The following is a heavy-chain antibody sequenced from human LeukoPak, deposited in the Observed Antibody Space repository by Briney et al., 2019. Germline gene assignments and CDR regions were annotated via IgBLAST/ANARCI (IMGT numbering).Heavy chain of an antibody. Sequence: ASVRVSCKASGYTFTAYYMHWVRQAPGQGLDWMGWISPSNDATKYAQKFQGRVTLTTDTSISTAYMELNRLTSDDTAVFYCVEENFRFDYSGQGTLVTVSS. CDR3: VEENFRFDY. D-gene: IGHD1-7*01. CDR1: GYTFTAYY. V-gene: IGHV1-2*02. J-gene: IGHJ4*02. CDR2: ISPSNDAT.